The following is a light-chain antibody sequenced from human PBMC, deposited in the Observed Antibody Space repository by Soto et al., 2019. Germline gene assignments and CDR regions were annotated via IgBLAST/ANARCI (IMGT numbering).Light chain of an antibody. CDR1: QSVSNNY. CDR3: QQDGSLPRT. J-gene: IGKJ1*01. V-gene: IGKV3-20*01. Sequence: EIVLTQSPGTLSLSPGERATLSCRASQSVSNNYLAWYQQKPGQAPRLLIYGASSRATGFPDRFGGSGSGTDFTLTISRLEPEDVAVYYCQQDGSLPRTFGQGTKVEIK. CDR2: GAS.